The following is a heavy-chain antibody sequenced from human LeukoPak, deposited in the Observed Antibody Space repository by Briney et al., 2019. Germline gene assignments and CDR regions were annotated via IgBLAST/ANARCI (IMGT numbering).Heavy chain of an antibody. V-gene: IGHV3-13*01. Sequence: GGSLRLSCAASGFTFSSYDMHWVRQATGKGLEWVSAIGTAGDTYYPGSVKGRFTISRENAKNSLYLQMNSLRAGDTAVYYCARGCGGDCSYGMDVWGQGTTVTVSS. D-gene: IGHD2-21*02. CDR1: GFTFSSYD. CDR3: ARGCGGDCSYGMDV. CDR2: IGTAGDT. J-gene: IGHJ6*02.